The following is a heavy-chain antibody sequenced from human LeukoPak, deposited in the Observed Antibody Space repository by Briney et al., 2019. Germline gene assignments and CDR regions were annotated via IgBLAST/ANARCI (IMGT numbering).Heavy chain of an antibody. CDR2: ISYDGSNK. Sequence: GGSLRLSCAASGFTFSSYDMQWVRQAPGKGLEWVAVISYDGSNKYYADSVKGRFTISRDNSKNTLYLQMNSLRAEDTAVYYCARGLLCSSTSCYPTFDYWGQGTLVTVSS. J-gene: IGHJ4*02. CDR1: GFTFSSYD. CDR3: ARGLLCSSTSCYPTFDY. V-gene: IGHV3-30*01. D-gene: IGHD2-2*01.